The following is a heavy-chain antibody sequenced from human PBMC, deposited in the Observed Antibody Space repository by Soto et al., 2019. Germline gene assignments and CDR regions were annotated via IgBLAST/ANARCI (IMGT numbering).Heavy chain of an antibody. CDR2: ISWDGGST. V-gene: IGHV3-43*01. D-gene: IGHD2-15*01. J-gene: IGHJ4*02. Sequence: GGSLRLSCAASGFTFDDYTMHWVRQAPGKGLEWVSLISWDGGSTYYADSVKGRFTISRDNSKNSLYLQMNSLRTEDTALYYCAKDMGYCSGGSCYHFDYWGQGTLVTVSS. CDR3: AKDMGYCSGGSCYHFDY. CDR1: GFTFDDYT.